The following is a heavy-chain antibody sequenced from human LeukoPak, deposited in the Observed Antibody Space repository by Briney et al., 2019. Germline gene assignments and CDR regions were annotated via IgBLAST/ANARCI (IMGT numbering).Heavy chain of an antibody. CDR2: INTNSGGT. Sequence: AASVKVSCKASGYTFTGYYMHWVRQAPGQGLEWMGWINTNSGGTNYAQKFQGRVTMTRDTSISTAYMELSRLRSDDTAVYYCARVADTAMATNYFDYWGQGTLVTVSS. D-gene: IGHD5-18*01. CDR1: GYTFTGYY. J-gene: IGHJ4*02. CDR3: ARVADTAMATNYFDY. V-gene: IGHV1-2*02.